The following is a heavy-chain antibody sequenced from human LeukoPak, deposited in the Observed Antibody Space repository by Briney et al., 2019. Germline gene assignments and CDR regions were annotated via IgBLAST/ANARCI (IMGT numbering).Heavy chain of an antibody. Sequence: PSETLSLTCTVSGYSISSGYYWGWIRQPPGKGLEWIGSIYHSGSTYYNPSLKSRVTISVDTSKNQFSLKLSSVTAADTAVYYCARERGLVVPAAIPTRWFDPWSQGTLVTVSS. D-gene: IGHD2-2*02. CDR2: IYHSGST. J-gene: IGHJ5*02. CDR1: GYSISSGYY. V-gene: IGHV4-38-2*02. CDR3: ARERGLVVPAAIPTRWFDP.